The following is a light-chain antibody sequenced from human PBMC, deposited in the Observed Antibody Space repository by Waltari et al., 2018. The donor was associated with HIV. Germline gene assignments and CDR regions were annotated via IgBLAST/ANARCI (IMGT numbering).Light chain of an antibody. CDR2: DAS. CDR1: QDISNC. CDR3: QQYDRLPIT. V-gene: IGKV1-33*01. Sequence: DIQMTQSPSSLSASGGDRVTITCQASQDISNCVNWYQQKPGKAPKLLIYDASTLQTGVPSRFSGRGSGTDFTFTITSLQPEDFAIYYCQQYDRLPITFGQGTRLEIK. J-gene: IGKJ5*01.